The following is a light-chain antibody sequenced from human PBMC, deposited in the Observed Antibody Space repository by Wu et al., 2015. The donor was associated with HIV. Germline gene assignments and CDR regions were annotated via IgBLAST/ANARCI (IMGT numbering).Light chain of an antibody. CDR2: AAS. CDR3: QQYYSYPQT. V-gene: IGKV1-8*01. CDR1: QGISSY. Sequence: AIRITQSPSSLSASIGDRVTITCRASQGISSYLAWYQQKPGKAPKLLIYAASTLQSGVPSRFSGSGSGTDFTLTISCLQSEDFATYYCQQYYSYPQTFGQ. J-gene: IGKJ1*01.